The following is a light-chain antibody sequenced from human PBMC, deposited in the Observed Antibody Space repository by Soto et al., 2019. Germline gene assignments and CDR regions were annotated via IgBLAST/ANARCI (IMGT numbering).Light chain of an antibody. V-gene: IGKV3-11*01. J-gene: IGKJ4*01. CDR1: QSVSTY. Sequence: EIVLTQSPATLSLSPGERATLSCRASQSVSTYLAWYQQKPGQAPRLLIYEASNRATGIPARFSGSGSGTDFTLTISSLEPEDFAVYYCQKRSKWPLTFGGGTQVEIK. CDR2: EAS. CDR3: QKRSKWPLT.